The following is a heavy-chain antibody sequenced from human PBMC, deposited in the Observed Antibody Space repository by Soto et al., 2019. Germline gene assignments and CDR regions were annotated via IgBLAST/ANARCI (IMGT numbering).Heavy chain of an antibody. J-gene: IGHJ6*02. CDR3: GKDISGWGSSWYYYYYGMDV. CDR2: ISYDGSNK. V-gene: IGHV3-30*18. Sequence: GGSLRLSXAASGFTFSSYGMHWVRQAPGKGLEWVAVISYDGSNKYYADSVKGRFTISRDNSKNTLYLQMNSLRAEDTAVYYCGKDISGWGSSWYYYYYGMDVWGQGTTVTVSS. CDR1: GFTFSSYG. D-gene: IGHD6-13*01.